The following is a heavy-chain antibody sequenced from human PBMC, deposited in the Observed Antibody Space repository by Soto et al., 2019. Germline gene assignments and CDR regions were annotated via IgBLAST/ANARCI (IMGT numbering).Heavy chain of an antibody. V-gene: IGHV3-33*01. Sequence: GGSLRLSCAASGFTFSSYGMHWVRQAPGKGLEWVAVIWYDGSNKYYADSVKGRFTISRDNSKNTLYLQMNSLRAEDTAVYYCARAGGYSSGWEYYCYGMDVWGQGTTVTVSS. CDR2: IWYDGSNK. CDR3: ARAGGYSSGWEYYCYGMDV. CDR1: GFTFSSYG. J-gene: IGHJ6*02. D-gene: IGHD6-19*01.